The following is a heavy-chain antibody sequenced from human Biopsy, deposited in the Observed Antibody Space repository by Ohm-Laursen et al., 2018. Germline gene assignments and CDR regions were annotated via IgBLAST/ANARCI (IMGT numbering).Heavy chain of an antibody. Sequence: SVSLSFTCTVSGGCISNNNYYWGWIRQPPGKGLEWIGSIFYRGSTHYKPSLKSQVNISVDASESQFSLKLNSVTAADTAVYYCARDYDTSGYYYVSWGQGTLVTVSS. CDR3: ARDYDTSGYYYVS. D-gene: IGHD3-22*01. J-gene: IGHJ5*02. CDR2: IFYRGST. CDR1: GGCISNNNYY. V-gene: IGHV4-39*01.